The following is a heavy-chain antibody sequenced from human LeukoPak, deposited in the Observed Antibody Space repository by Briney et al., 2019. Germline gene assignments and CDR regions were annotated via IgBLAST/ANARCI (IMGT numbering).Heavy chain of an antibody. D-gene: IGHD3-22*01. J-gene: IGHJ3*02. CDR2: IYYSGST. CDR1: GGSISSSSYY. V-gene: IGHV4-39*07. CDR3: ARRSITMTSQDAFDI. Sequence: PSETLSLTCTVSGGSISSSSYYWGWIRQPPGKGLEWIGSIYYSGSTYYNPSLKSRVTISVDTSKNQFSLKLSSVTAADTAVYYCARRSITMTSQDAFDIWGQGTMVTVSS.